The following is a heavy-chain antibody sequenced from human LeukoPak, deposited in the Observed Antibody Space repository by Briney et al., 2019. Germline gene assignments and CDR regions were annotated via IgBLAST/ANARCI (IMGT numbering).Heavy chain of an antibody. V-gene: IGHV1-8*03. CDR2: MNPNSGNT. CDR1: GYTFTSYD. Sequence: ASVKVSCKASGYTFTSYDINWVRQATGQGLEWMGWMNPNSGNTGYAQKFQGRVTITRNTSISTAYMELSSLRSEDTAVYYCATGPTYYYDSSGYYYNDYWGQGTLVTVSS. J-gene: IGHJ4*02. D-gene: IGHD3-22*01. CDR3: ATGPTYYYDSSGYYYNDY.